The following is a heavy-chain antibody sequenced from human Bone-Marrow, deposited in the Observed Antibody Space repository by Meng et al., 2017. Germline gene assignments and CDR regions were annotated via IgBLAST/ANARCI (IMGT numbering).Heavy chain of an antibody. V-gene: IGHV4-4*02. Sequence: QVQLQESGPGRVKPSGTLSLTCAVSGAAISSSHWWGWVRQPPGKGLEWIGEIYHDGSTNYTPSLKSRVTISVDKSKNQFSLKLSSVTAADTAVYYCARAAYDIWSGNAPWGQGSLVTVSS. CDR3: ARAAYDIWSGNAP. CDR1: GAAISSSHW. D-gene: IGHD3-3*01. CDR2: IYHDGST. J-gene: IGHJ5*02.